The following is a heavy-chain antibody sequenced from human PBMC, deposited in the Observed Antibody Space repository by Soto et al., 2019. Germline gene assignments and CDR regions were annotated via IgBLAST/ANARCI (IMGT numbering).Heavy chain of an antibody. CDR1: GGTFSSYA. CDR2: IIPIFGTA. V-gene: IGHV1-69*12. Sequence: QVQLVQSGAEVKKPGSSVKVSCKASGGTFSSYAISWVRQAPGQGLEWMGGIIPIFGTANYAQKFQGRVTITADESASTGYMELSSVRAEDTAVYSCGRGGGIPTGGYYYGMDVWGQGTTVTVSS. J-gene: IGHJ6*02. D-gene: IGHD1-26*01. CDR3: GRGGGIPTGGYYYGMDV.